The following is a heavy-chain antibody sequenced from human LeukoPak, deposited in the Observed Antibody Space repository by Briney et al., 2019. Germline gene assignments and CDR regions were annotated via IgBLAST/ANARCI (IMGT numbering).Heavy chain of an antibody. CDR2: IHYSGST. Sequence: SETLSLTCAVSGDSISSHNWSWIRQPPGKGLEWIGYIHYSGSTNYNPSLKGRVTISVDTSKKQVSLRLSSVTAADTAIYYCARVRSYFDPWGQGTLVTGSS. CDR3: ARVRSYFDP. CDR1: GDSISSHN. J-gene: IGHJ4*02. V-gene: IGHV4-59*11.